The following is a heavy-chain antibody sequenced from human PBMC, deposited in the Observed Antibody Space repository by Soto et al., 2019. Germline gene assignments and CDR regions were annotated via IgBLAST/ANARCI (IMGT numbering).Heavy chain of an antibody. D-gene: IGHD3-22*01. V-gene: IGHV3-23*01. CDR1: GFTFSSYA. J-gene: IGHJ4*02. CDR3: AKEIRPYYYDSSGYHDY. CDR2: ISGSGGST. Sequence: EVQLLESGGGLVQPGGSLRLSCAASGFTFSSYAMSWVRQAPGKGLEWVSAISGSGGSTYYADSVKGRFTISRDNSKNTLYLQMNSLRAEDTAVYYCAKEIRPYYYDSSGYHDYWGQGTLVTVSS.